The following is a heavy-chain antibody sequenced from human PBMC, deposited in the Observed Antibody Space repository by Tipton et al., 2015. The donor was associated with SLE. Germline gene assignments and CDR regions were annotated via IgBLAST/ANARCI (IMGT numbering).Heavy chain of an antibody. D-gene: IGHD3-10*01. CDR3: ARDQGLLWFGELYPFDY. CDR2: IYYSGST. CDR1: GGSISSSSYY. Sequence: TLSLTCTVSGGSISSSSYYWGWIRQPPGKGLEWIGSIYYSGSTYYNPSLKSRVTISVDTSKNQFSLKLSSVTAADTAVYYCARDQGLLWFGELYPFDYWGQGTLVTVSS. V-gene: IGHV4-39*07. J-gene: IGHJ4*02.